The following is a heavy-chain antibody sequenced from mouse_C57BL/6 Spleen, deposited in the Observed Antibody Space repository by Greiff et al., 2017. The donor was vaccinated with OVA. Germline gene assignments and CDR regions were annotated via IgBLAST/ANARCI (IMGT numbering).Heavy chain of an antibody. J-gene: IGHJ4*01. CDR1: GYTFTSYW. CDR2: INPSSGYT. CDR3: ARSGSLYDGYLYAMDY. Sequence: VQLQQSGAELAKPGASVKLSCKASGYTFTSYWMHWVKQRPGQGLEWIGYINPSSGYTKYNQKFKDKATLTADKSSSTAYMQLSSLTYDDSAVYYCARSGSLYDGYLYAMDYWGQGTSVTVSS. V-gene: IGHV1-7*01. D-gene: IGHD2-3*01.